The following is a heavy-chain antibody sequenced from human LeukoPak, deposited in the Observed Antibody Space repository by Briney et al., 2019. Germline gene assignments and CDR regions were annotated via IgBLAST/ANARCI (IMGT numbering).Heavy chain of an antibody. CDR2: IYSGGST. Sequence: GGSLRLSCAASGFTVSSDYMSWVCQAPGKGLEWVSVIYSGGSTYYADSVKGRFTISRDKSKNTVYLQMNSLRFEDTAMYYCARNWFDPWGQGTLVTVSS. CDR1: GFTVSSDY. CDR3: ARNWFDP. V-gene: IGHV3-53*05. J-gene: IGHJ5*02.